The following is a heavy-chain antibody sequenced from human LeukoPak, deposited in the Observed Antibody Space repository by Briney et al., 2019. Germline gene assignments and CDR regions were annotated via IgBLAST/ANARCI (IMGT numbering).Heavy chain of an antibody. Sequence: ASVKVSCKASGGTFSSYAISWVRQAPGQGLEWMGGIIPIFGTANYAQKFQGRVTITADESTSTAYTELSSLRSEDTAVYYCARDLGYYDSSGYYEAFDYWGQGTLVTVSS. D-gene: IGHD3-22*01. J-gene: IGHJ4*02. CDR1: GGTFSSYA. CDR3: ARDLGYYDSSGYYEAFDY. V-gene: IGHV1-69*01. CDR2: IIPIFGTA.